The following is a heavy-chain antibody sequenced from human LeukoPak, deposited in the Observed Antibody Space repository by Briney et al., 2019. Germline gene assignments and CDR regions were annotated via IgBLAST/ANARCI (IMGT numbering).Heavy chain of an antibody. CDR1: GYTFTDYY. CDR2: ISPNSGDT. D-gene: IGHD5-12*01. V-gene: IGHV1-2*02. Sequence: EASVKVSCKASGYTFTDYYIHWLRQTPGQGLEWMGWISPNSGDTDYKQDFQGRVTMTRDTSINTVYMELGSLRSDDTGVYYCAREGGSARGFDYWGQGTLVTVSS. CDR3: AREGGSARGFDY. J-gene: IGHJ4*02.